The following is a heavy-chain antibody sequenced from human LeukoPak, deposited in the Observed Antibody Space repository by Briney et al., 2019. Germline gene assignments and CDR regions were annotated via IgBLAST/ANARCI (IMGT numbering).Heavy chain of an antibody. V-gene: IGHV1-2*02. CDR2: INPNSGGT. Sequence: ASVKVSCKASGYTFTGFHMHWVRQVPGQGLEWMGWINPNSGGTNYAQKFQGRVTMTRDTSISTVYMELSRLRSDDTAVYYCARDRLRLGYERTNWFDPWGQGTLVTVSS. CDR3: ARDRLRLGYERTNWFDP. CDR1: GYTFTGFH. J-gene: IGHJ5*02. D-gene: IGHD2-15*01.